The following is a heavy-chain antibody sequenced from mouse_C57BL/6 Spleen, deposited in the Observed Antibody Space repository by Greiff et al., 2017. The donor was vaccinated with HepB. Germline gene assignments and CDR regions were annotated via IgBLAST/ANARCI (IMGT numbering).Heavy chain of an antibody. D-gene: IGHD1-1*01. CDR1: GFTFSDYY. CDR2: INYDGSST. V-gene: IGHV5-16*01. J-gene: IGHJ2*01. Sequence: DVKLVESEGGLVQPGSSMKLSCTASGFTFSDYYMAWVRQVPEKGLEWVANINYDGSSTYYLDSLKSRFIISRDNAKNILYLQMSSLKSEDTATYYCARDHGSFFDYWGQGTTLTVSS. CDR3: ARDHGSFFDY.